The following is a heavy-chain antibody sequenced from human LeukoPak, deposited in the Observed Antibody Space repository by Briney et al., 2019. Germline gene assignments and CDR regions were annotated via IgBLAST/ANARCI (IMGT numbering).Heavy chain of an antibody. Sequence: ASVKVSCKASGYTFTSYYMHWVRQAPGQGLEWMGIINPSGGSTSYAQKFQGRVTMTRDTSTSTVYVELSSLRSEDTAVYYCARVAVYYDILTGYDYWGQGTLVTVSS. V-gene: IGHV1-46*01. CDR1: GYTFTSYY. D-gene: IGHD3-9*01. CDR2: INPSGGST. CDR3: ARVAVYYDILTGYDY. J-gene: IGHJ4*02.